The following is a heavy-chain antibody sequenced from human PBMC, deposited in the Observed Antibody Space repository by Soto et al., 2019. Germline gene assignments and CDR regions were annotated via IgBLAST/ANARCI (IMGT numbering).Heavy chain of an antibody. CDR3: ATAGSYRFDH. D-gene: IGHD3-10*01. J-gene: IGHJ4*02. Sequence: PGGSLRLSCATSGFTFSNYWIHWVRQAPGEGLVWVSRINPDATTINYADSVKGRFTVSRDNAKNTLYSQMNSLRAEDTAVYYCATAGSYRFDHWGQGTLVTVSS. CDR1: GFTFSNYW. CDR2: INPDATTI. V-gene: IGHV3-74*01.